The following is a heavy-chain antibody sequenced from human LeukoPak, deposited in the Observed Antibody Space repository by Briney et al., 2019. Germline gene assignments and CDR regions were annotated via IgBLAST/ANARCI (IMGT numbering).Heavy chain of an antibody. CDR2: ISYDGSDK. J-gene: IGHJ5*02. CDR3: AKAQSPAEEHNWFDP. Sequence: GKPLRLSCAASGFTFSSYGMHWVRQAPGKGLEWVAAISYDGSDKYYTDSVKGRFTISRVNSENTLYLQMNSLRAEDTAIYYCAKAQSPAEEHNWFDPWGQGTLVTVSS. V-gene: IGHV3-30*18. D-gene: IGHD1-26*01. CDR1: GFTFSSYG.